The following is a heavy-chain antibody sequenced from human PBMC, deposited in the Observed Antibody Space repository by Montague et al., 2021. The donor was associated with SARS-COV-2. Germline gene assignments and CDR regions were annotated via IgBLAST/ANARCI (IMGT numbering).Heavy chain of an antibody. V-gene: IGHV4-61*02. Sequence: TLSLTCTVSIGSISSGSYYWSWIRQPVGKGLEWIGRIYTSGSTNYNPSLKSRVTISVDTSKNQFSLKLSSVTAADTAVYYCARDGYSSGWNGLHWFDPWGQGTLVTVSS. CDR2: IYTSGST. J-gene: IGHJ5*02. D-gene: IGHD6-25*01. CDR3: ARDGYSSGWNGLHWFDP. CDR1: IGSISSGSYY.